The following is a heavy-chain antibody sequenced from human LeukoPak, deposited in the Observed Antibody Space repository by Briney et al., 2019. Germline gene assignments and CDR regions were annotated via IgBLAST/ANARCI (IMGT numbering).Heavy chain of an antibody. CDR2: ISAYNGNT. V-gene: IGHV1-18*01. CDR1: GYTFTSYG. D-gene: IGHD3-22*01. J-gene: IGHJ4*02. Sequence: ASVKVSCKASGYTFTSYGISWVRQAPGQGLEWMGWISAYNGNTNYAQKLQGRVTMTTDTSTSTAYMELRNLRSDDTAVYYCARRSDYYDSSGYYVPYWGQGTLVTVSS. CDR3: ARRSDYYDSSGYYVPY.